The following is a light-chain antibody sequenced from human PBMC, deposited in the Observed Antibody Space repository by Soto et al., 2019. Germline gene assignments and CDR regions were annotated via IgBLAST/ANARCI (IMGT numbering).Light chain of an antibody. Sequence: QSVLTQPASVSESPGQSITISCTGTHSDIGNYNYVSWYQHLPGKAPKLMIYDVGSRPSGVSSRFSGSKSGNTASLAISGLQAEDEADYYCNSYREDHPRFYVFGTGTKVTVL. V-gene: IGLV2-14*03. CDR2: DVG. CDR1: HSDIGNYNY. J-gene: IGLJ1*01. CDR3: NSYREDHPRFYV.